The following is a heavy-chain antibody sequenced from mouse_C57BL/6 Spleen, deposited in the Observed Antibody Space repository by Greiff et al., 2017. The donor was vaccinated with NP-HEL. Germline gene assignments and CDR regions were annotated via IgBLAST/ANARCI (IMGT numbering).Heavy chain of an antibody. D-gene: IGHD1-1*01. CDR1: GYTFTSYW. Sequence: QVQLQQPGAELVKPGASVKLSCKASGYTFTSYWMHWVKQRPGQGLEWIGMIHPNSGSTNYNEKFKSKATLTVDKSSSTAYMQLSSLTSEDSAVYYCARYYGSSLRYFDVWGTGTTVTVSS. CDR3: ARYYGSSLRYFDV. CDR2: IHPNSGST. J-gene: IGHJ1*03. V-gene: IGHV1-64*01.